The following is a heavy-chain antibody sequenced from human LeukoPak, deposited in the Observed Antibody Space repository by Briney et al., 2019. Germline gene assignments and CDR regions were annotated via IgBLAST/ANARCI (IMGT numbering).Heavy chain of an antibody. J-gene: IGHJ6*02. D-gene: IGHD1-1*01. CDR2: IKPDGSEE. CDR3: ATYNNWVAGDV. V-gene: IGHV3-7*01. Sequence: PGGSLRLSCAASGFTFSDSWMSWVRQAPGKGPEWVANIKPDGSEEHYVDSVKGQFTVSRDNTRNSLFLQMNSLRVEDTAVYYCATYNNWVAGDVWGQGTTVSVSS. CDR1: GFTFSDSW.